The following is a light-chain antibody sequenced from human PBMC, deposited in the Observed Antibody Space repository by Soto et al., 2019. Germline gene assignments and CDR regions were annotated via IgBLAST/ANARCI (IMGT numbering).Light chain of an antibody. CDR2: EVT. CDR3: SSYAGSNMGV. J-gene: IGLJ1*01. Sequence: QSALTQPPSASGSPGQSVTISCTGTSSDVGGHKFVSWYQQHPGKAPKLLIYEVTQRPSGVPDRFSGSKSGNTASLTVSGLQAEDDADYYCSSYAGSNMGVFGTGTKVTVL. V-gene: IGLV2-8*01. CDR1: SSDVGGHKF.